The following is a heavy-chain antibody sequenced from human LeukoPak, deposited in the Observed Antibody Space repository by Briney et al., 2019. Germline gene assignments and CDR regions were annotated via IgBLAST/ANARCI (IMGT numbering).Heavy chain of an antibody. D-gene: IGHD6-13*01. V-gene: IGHV4-39*07. CDR1: GGSISSSSYY. J-gene: IGHJ6*03. CDR2: NSGST. Sequence: SETLSLTCTVSGGSISSSSYYWGWIRQPPGKGLEWIGSNSGSTYYNPSLKSRVTISVDTSKNQFSLKLSSVTAADTAVYYCARGVGQLPPNYYYYYMDVWGKGTTVTVSS. CDR3: ARGVGQLPPNYYYYYMDV.